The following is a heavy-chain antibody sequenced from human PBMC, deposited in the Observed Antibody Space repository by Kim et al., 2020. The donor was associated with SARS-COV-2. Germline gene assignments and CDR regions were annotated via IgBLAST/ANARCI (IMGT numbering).Heavy chain of an antibody. J-gene: IGHJ5*02. D-gene: IGHD6-6*01. CDR3: ARDRSGAARDNWFDP. V-gene: IGHV1-69*04. Sequence: QKFQGRVTITADKSTSTAYMELSSLRSEDTAVYYCARDRSGAARDNWFDPWGQGTLVTVSS.